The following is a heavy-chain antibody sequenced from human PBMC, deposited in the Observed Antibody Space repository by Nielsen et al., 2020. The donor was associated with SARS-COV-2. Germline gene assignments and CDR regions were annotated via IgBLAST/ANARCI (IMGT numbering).Heavy chain of an antibody. CDR2: MSPNSGNI. D-gene: IGHD5-24*01. J-gene: IGHJ5*02. Sequence: ASVKVSCKASGYTFTSYDINWVRQAPGQGLEWMGWMSPNSGNIGYAQKFQGRLTVTRNTSISKVYMELSSLRSDDTAVYFCAREDVGRDGTSWLDHWGQGALVTVSS. CDR1: GYTFTSYD. CDR3: AREDVGRDGTSWLDH. V-gene: IGHV1-8*01.